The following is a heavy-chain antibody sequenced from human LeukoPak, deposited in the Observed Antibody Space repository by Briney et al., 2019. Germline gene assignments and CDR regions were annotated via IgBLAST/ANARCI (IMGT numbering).Heavy chain of an antibody. Sequence: GGSLRLSCEASGFTFSSYSMNWVRQAPGKGLEWVSYISSSSSTIYYADSVKGRFTISRDNAKNSLYLQTNSLRAEDTAVYYCARGSHVVVVAAPWFDPWGQGTLVTVSS. CDR3: ARGSHVVVVAAPWFDP. CDR2: ISSSSSTI. D-gene: IGHD2-15*01. CDR1: GFTFSSYS. V-gene: IGHV3-48*01. J-gene: IGHJ5*02.